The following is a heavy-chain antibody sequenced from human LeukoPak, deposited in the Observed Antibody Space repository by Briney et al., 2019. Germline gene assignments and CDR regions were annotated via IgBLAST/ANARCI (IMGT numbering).Heavy chain of an antibody. V-gene: IGHV3-7*04. CDR3: ARPPPRRDGSGWNYFDY. D-gene: IGHD6-19*01. J-gene: IGHJ4*02. Sequence: PGGSLRLSCAASGFTFSHCWMSWVRQAPGKGLEWVANIKLVGSEKNYVDSVKGRFTISRDNAKNSLYLQMNSLRDEDTAVYYCARPPPRRDGSGWNYFDYWGQGALVTVSP. CDR2: IKLVGSEK. CDR1: GFTFSHCW.